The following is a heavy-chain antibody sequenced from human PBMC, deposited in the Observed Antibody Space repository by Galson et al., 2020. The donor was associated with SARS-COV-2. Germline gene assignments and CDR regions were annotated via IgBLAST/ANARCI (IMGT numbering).Heavy chain of an antibody. V-gene: IGHV4-34*01. D-gene: IGHD6-13*01. Sequence: ETSETLSLTCAVYGGSFSGYYWSXXRQPPGKGLEWIGEINHSXSTNYNPSLKSRVTISVDTSKNQFSLKLSSVTAADTAVYYCASSSWSYWYFDLWGRGTLVTVSS. CDR2: INHSXST. J-gene: IGHJ2*01. CDR3: ASSSWSYWYFDL. CDR1: GGSFSGYY.